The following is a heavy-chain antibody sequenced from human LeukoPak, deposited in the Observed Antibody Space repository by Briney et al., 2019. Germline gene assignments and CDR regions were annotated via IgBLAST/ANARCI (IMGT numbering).Heavy chain of an antibody. CDR1: GGSNSSYY. CDR2: IYYSGST. D-gene: IGHD4-17*01. V-gene: IGHV4-59*01. Sequence: SETLSLTCTVSGGSNSSYYWSWIRQPPGKGLEWIGYIYYSGSTIYNPSLKSRVTISVDTSKNQFSLKLSSVTAADTAVYYCARYGDYVFDLWGQGTLVTVSS. J-gene: IGHJ4*02. CDR3: ARYGDYVFDL.